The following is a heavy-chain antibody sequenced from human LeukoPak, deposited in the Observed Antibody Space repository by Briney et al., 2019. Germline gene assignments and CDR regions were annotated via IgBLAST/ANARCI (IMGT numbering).Heavy chain of an antibody. CDR2: INHSGST. V-gene: IGHV4-34*01. CDR1: GESFSGYY. D-gene: IGHD3-3*01. J-gene: IGHJ6*03. CDR3: ARGIFGVVHLYYYYYMDV. Sequence: SETLSLTCTVYGESFSGYYWSWIRQPPGKGLEWIGEINHSGSTNYNPSLKSRVTISVGTSKNQFSLKLSSVTAADTAVYYCARGIFGVVHLYYYYYMDVWGKGTTVTVSS.